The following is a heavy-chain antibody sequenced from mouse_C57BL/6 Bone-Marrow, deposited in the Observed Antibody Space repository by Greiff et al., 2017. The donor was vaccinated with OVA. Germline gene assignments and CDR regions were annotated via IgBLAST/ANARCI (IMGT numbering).Heavy chain of an antibody. D-gene: IGHD2-5*01. CDR1: GFNIKDYY. CDR3: ARSNFYSNYVDAMDY. Sequence: VQLQQSGAALVKPGASVKLSCTASGFNIKDYYMPWVKQRTEQGLEWIGRIDPEDGETKYAPKFQGKATITADTSSNTAYLQLSSLTSEDTAVYYCARSNFYSNYVDAMDYWGQGTSVTVSS. J-gene: IGHJ4*01. CDR2: IDPEDGET. V-gene: IGHV14-2*01.